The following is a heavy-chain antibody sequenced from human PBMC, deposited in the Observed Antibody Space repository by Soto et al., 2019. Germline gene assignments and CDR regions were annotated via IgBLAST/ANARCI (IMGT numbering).Heavy chain of an antibody. J-gene: IGHJ4*02. Sequence: SETLSLTCTVSGGSISSYYWSWIRQPPGKGLEWIGYIYYSGSTNYNPSLKSRVTISVDTSKDQFSLKLSSVTAADTAVYYCARAVNYEYYDFWSGYYTLDYWGQGTLVTVSS. CDR2: IYYSGST. CDR1: GGSISSYY. V-gene: IGHV4-59*01. CDR3: ARAVNYEYYDFWSGYYTLDY. D-gene: IGHD3-3*01.